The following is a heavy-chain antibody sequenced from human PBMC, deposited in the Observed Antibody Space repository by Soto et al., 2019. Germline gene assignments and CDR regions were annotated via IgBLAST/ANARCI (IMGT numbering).Heavy chain of an antibody. V-gene: IGHV3-30*18. J-gene: IGHJ4*02. CDR2: ITYDGSCQ. CDR3: AKDRVGGTFYTPLAF. D-gene: IGHD1-7*01. CDR1: GFNFDNYG. Sequence: GGSLRLSCQASGFNFDNYGMHLVRQAPGKGLEWVAVITYDGSCQHYGDSVKGRFTISRDNSKNTLSLHLNNLKPDDTAVYHCAKDRVGGTFYTPLAFWGQGTLVTVSS.